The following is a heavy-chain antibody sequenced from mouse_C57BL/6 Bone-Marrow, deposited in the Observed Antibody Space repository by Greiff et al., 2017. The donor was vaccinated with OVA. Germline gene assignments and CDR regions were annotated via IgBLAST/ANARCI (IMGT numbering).Heavy chain of an antibody. CDR2: ISYDGSN. CDR3: ARGPSL. J-gene: IGHJ3*01. Sequence: VQLKESGPGLVKPSQSLSLTCSVPGYSITSGYYWNWIRQFPGNKLEWMGYISYDGSNNYNPSLKNRISITRDTSKNQFFLKLNSVTTEDTATYYCARGPSLRGQGTLVTVSA. V-gene: IGHV3-6*01. D-gene: IGHD2-1*01. CDR1: GYSITSGYY.